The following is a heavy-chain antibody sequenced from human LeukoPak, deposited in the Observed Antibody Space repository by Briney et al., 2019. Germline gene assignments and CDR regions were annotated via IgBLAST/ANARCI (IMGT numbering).Heavy chain of an antibody. Sequence: TGGSLSLPCTASGFTFGDYAMSWVRQAPGKGLEWVGYIRSRASGGAAEYAASVKGRFTITRDDSKSIAYLQMSSLNIEDTAVYYCAASCGFDNWGQGKLLTVSS. CDR2: IRSRASGGAA. D-gene: IGHD6-25*01. J-gene: IGHJ4*02. CDR1: GFTFGDYA. V-gene: IGHV3-49*04. CDR3: AASCGFDN.